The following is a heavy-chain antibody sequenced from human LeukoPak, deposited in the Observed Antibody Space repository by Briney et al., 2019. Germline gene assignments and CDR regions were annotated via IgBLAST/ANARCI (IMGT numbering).Heavy chain of an antibody. CDR3: ARDGNFDY. J-gene: IGHJ4*02. Sequence: GASVKVSCKASGYTFSGHYMHWVRKPPGQGLEWMGWINPDSGGTNSAQKFQGRVTMTRDTSISTAYMELTRLTSDDTAVYYCARDGNFDYWGQGTLVAVSS. CDR1: GYTFSGHY. V-gene: IGHV1-2*02. CDR2: INPDSGGT.